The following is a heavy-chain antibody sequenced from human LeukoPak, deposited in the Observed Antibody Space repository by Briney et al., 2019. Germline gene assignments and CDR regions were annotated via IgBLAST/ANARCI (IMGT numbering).Heavy chain of an antibody. CDR1: GFTFSSYA. CDR3: AKEPSCSGGNCYYFDN. CDR2: ISGSGDST. Sequence: PGGSLRLSCAASGFTFSSYAMSWVRQAPGKGLEWVSGISGSGDSTYYADSVKGRFTFSRDNSKNTVDLQMNSLRAEDTAIYYCAKEPSCSGGNCYYFDNWGQGTLVTVSS. D-gene: IGHD2-15*01. J-gene: IGHJ4*02. V-gene: IGHV3-23*01.